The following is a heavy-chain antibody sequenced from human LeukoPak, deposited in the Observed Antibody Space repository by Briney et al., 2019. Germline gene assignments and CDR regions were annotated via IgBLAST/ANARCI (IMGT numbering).Heavy chain of an antibody. CDR3: ARGLTSSPNRYCSGGSCFDWYFDL. D-gene: IGHD2-15*01. V-gene: IGHV3-13*05. CDR2: IGTAGDP. CDR1: GFTFSSYD. J-gene: IGHJ2*01. Sequence: GGSLRLSCAASGFTFSSYDMHWVRQATGKGLEWVSAIGTAGDPYYPGSVKGRFTISRENAKNSLYLQMNSLRAGGTAVYYCARGLTSSPNRYCSGGSCFDWYFDLRGRGTLVTVSS.